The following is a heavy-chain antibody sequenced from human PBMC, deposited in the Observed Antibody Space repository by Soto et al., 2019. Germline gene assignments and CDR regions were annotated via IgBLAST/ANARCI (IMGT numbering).Heavy chain of an antibody. CDR2: ISRDGSNE. Sequence: QVQWVESGGGVVQPGRSLRLSCATSGFTFSSYLIHWVRQTPDKGLEWVAFISRDGSNEYYADSVKGRFTISRDNSKNTLYLEMNSLRAEDTAVYYCARDDEGGSDCDLGYWGQGTLVTVSS. CDR3: ARDDEGGSDCDLGY. V-gene: IGHV3-30-3*01. CDR1: GFTFSSYL. D-gene: IGHD3-10*01. J-gene: IGHJ4*02.